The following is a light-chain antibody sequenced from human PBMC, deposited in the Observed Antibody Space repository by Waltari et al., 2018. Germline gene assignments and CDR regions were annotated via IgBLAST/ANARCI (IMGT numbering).Light chain of an antibody. Sequence: QSALTQPASVSGSPGQSITISCNGTSSDLGGYIFVPWYQQHPGKAPKVLIYEGPKRPSGISNRFSGSKSGNTASLTISGLQAEDEADYYCCSYAGRITFVVFGGGTKLTVL. CDR3: CSYAGRITFVV. CDR1: SSDLGGYIF. J-gene: IGLJ2*01. CDR2: EGP. V-gene: IGLV2-23*01.